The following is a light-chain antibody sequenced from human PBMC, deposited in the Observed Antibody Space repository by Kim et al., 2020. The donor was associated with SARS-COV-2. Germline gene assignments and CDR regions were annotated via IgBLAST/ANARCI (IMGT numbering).Light chain of an antibody. CDR1: QEIRGG. CDR3: QQASSFPRT. V-gene: IGKV1-12*01. Sequence: ASVGDRVTITCRASQEIRGGVAWYQRKPGNVPKLLISSASTLQSGVPSRFSGSGSGTDFTLTINSLQPEDFATYYCQQASSFPRTFGGGTKVDIK. J-gene: IGKJ4*01. CDR2: SAS.